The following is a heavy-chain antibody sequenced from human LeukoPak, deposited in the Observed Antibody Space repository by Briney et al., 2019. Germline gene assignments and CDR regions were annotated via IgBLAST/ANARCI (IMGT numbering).Heavy chain of an antibody. V-gene: IGHV4-59*12. J-gene: IGHJ6*04. CDR3: ARDRVVRGVISPASFLDV. Sequence: SETLSLTCTLSGRSISSYYWSWIRQPPGKGLEWIGYIYYSGSTNYNPSRKSRVTISVDTSKNQFSLKLSSVTAADTAVYYCARDRVVRGVISPASFLDVWGKGTTVTISS. CDR1: GRSISSYY. D-gene: IGHD3-10*01. CDR2: IYYSGST.